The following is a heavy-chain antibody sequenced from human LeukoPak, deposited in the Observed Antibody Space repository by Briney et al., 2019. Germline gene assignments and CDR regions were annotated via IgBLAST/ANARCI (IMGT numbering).Heavy chain of an antibody. CDR2: MNPNSGNT. CDR3: ARPMTENYYYYGMTS. J-gene: IGHJ6*02. Sequence: ASVKVSCKASGYTFTSYDINWVRQATGQGLEWMGWMNPNSGNTGYAQKFQGRVTMTRNTSISTAYMELNSPRSEDTAVYYCARPMTENYYYYGMTSGAKGPRSPSP. V-gene: IGHV1-8*01. CDR1: GYTFTSYD.